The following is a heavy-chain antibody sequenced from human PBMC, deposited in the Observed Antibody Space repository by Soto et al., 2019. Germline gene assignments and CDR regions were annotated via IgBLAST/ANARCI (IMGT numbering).Heavy chain of an antibody. CDR1: GFTFSSYS. Sequence: EVQLVESGGGLVQPGGSLRLACAASGFTFSSYSMNWVRQAPGKGLEWVSYISSSSTYADSVKGRFTIFRDNAKNSLYLQMNSLRDDDTAVYYCALDSAYAFDLWGQGTMVTVSS. V-gene: IGHV3-48*02. CDR3: ALDSAYAFDL. J-gene: IGHJ3*01. CDR2: ISSSST.